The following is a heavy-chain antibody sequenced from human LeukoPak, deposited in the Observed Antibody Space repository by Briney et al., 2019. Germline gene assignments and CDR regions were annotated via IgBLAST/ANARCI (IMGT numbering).Heavy chain of an antibody. J-gene: IGHJ1*01. D-gene: IGHD3-22*01. CDR1: GFTFGSYG. CDR2: ITPNSDRA. Sequence: PGGSLRLSCAAFGFTFGSYGMSWVRQAPGKGLEWVSFITPNSDRASYADSVKGRFTISRDNPRNTLYMQMNSLRDEDTAVYYCAIMHGYYDGSGYWVQWGQGTLVTVSS. CDR3: AIMHGYYDGSGYWVQ. V-gene: IGHV3-23*01.